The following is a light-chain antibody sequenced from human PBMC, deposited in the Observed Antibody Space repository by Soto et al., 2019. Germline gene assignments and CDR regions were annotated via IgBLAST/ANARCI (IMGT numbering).Light chain of an antibody. Sequence: VHMTQSTSSISASVGDTVTIVCQASQDISNYLNWYQQKPGRAPKLLIYDASNLEAGVPSRFRGSASGTDFTFTISRLKPEDIATYYCQQYENLPTFGQGTRLEIK. J-gene: IGKJ5*01. CDR1: QDISNY. CDR2: DAS. CDR3: QQYENLPT. V-gene: IGKV1-33*01.